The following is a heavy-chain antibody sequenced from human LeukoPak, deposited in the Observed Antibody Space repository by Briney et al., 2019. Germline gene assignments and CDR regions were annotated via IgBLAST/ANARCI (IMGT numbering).Heavy chain of an antibody. V-gene: IGHV3-48*03. J-gene: IGHJ6*04. CDR1: GFTFSSYE. CDR2: ISSRGSTI. Sequence: HPGGSLRLYCAASGFTFSSYEMIWVRQAQGKGLEWVSYISSRGSTISYAVSVKGRFTISRDNAKNSLYLQMSSLSAEDTAVYYCAELGITMIGGVWGKGTTVTISS. CDR3: AELGITMIGGV. D-gene: IGHD3-10*02.